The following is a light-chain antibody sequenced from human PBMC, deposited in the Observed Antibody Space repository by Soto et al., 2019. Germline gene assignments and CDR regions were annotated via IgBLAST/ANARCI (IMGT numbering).Light chain of an antibody. CDR3: RSYTSTTSTYV. V-gene: IGLV2-14*01. Sequence: HSVLNQPSSLTGSPGQSITISGTGTSSDVGGYSYVAWYQQHPGKAPKLMIYEVSNRPSGVSDRFSGSKSGNTASLTISGLQPEDEDAYYCRSYTSTTSTYVFG. CDR1: SSDVGGYSY. J-gene: IGLJ2*01. CDR2: EVS.